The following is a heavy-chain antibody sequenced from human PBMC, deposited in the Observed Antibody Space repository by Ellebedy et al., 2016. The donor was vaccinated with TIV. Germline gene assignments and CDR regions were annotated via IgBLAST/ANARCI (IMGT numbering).Heavy chain of an antibody. V-gene: IGHV3-9*01. CDR2: ISWNSGSI. D-gene: IGHD3-22*01. CDR1: GSTFSSFA. Sequence: PGGSLRLSCAASGSTFSSFAMSWVRQAPGKGLEWVSGISWNSGSIGYAASVKGRFTISRDNAKNSLYLQMNSLRAEDTALYYCAKDLRRYYYDSSGSSFDYWGQGTLVTVSS. J-gene: IGHJ4*02. CDR3: AKDLRRYYYDSSGSSFDY.